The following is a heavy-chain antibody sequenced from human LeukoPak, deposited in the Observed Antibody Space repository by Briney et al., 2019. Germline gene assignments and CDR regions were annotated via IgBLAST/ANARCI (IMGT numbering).Heavy chain of an antibody. Sequence: GGSLRLSCATSGFTFSNAWMSWVRQAPGKGLEWLGRKSKIDGGTTDYTAPVKGRFTISRDDSKNTLHLQMNSLKTEDTAVYYCSTDLAAMVRAIDYWGQGTLVTVSS. CDR1: GFTFSNAW. CDR2: KSKIDGGTT. CDR3: STDLAAMVRAIDY. D-gene: IGHD5-18*01. J-gene: IGHJ4*02. V-gene: IGHV3-15*01.